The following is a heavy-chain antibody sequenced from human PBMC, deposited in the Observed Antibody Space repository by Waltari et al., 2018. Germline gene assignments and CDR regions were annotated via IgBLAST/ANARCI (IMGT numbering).Heavy chain of an antibody. D-gene: IGHD3-3*01. Sequence: QLVESGGDLVQPGGSLRLSCAASGFIFNNYEMNWLRQAPGKGLECVSYITRGGDRRDYADSVKGRFTISRDNAKKSLYLQMNSLRPEDTAVYFCAREWAIFGVVSRDGLDVWGQGTSVTVS. J-gene: IGHJ6*02. CDR2: ITRGGDRR. CDR3: AREWAIFGVVSRDGLDV. V-gene: IGHV3-48*03. CDR1: GFIFNNYE.